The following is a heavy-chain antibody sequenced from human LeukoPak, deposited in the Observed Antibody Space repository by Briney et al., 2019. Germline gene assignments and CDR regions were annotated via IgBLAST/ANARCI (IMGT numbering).Heavy chain of an antibody. CDR3: ARGVNYDILTGSAVWYNWFDP. Sequence: PGGSLRLSCAASGFTFSSYSMNWVRQAPGKGLEWVSSISSSSSYIYYADSVKGRFTISRDNAKNSLYLQMNSLRAEDTAVYYCARGVNYDILTGSAVWYNWFDPWGQGTLVTVSS. J-gene: IGHJ5*02. CDR2: ISSSSSYI. D-gene: IGHD3-9*01. CDR1: GFTFSSYS. V-gene: IGHV3-21*01.